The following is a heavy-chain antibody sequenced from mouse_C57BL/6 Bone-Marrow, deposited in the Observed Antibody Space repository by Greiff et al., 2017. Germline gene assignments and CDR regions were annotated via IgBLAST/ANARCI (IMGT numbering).Heavy chain of an antibody. J-gene: IGHJ3*01. CDR2: IDPSDSYT. D-gene: IGHD1-1*01. CDR1: GYTFTSSW. V-gene: IGHV1-69*01. Sequence: QVQLQQPGAELVMPGASVKLSCKASGYTFTSSWMHWVKQRPGQGLEWIGEIDPSDSYTNYNQKFKGKSTLTVDKSSSTAYMQLSSLTSEDSAVYYCARERNYGSSSWFAYWGQGTLVTVSA. CDR3: ARERNYGSSSWFAY.